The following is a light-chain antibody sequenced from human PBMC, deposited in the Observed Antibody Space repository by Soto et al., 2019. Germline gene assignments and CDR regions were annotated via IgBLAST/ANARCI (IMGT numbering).Light chain of an antibody. CDR3: QQSYNTPLT. J-gene: IGKJ4*01. CDR2: AAS. V-gene: IGKV1-39*01. CDR1: QSISRY. Sequence: DIQMTQSPSSLSASVGDRVTITCRASQSISRYLNWYQQKPGKAPKLLIYAASSLQSGVPSRFSGSGSGTDFTLTISSLHPEDFAAYYCQQSYNTPLTLGGGTKVDIK.